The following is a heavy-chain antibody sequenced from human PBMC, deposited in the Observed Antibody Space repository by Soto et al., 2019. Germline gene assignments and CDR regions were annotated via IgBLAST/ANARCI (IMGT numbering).Heavy chain of an antibody. CDR2: ISAYNGNT. CDR3: ARDGALYDSSIGAGDAFDI. V-gene: IGHV1-18*01. D-gene: IGHD3-22*01. Sequence: ASVKVSCKASGYTFTSYGISWVRQAPGQGLKWMGWISAYNGNTNYAQKLQGRVTMTTDTSTSTAYMELRSLRSDDTAVYYCARDGALYDSSIGAGDAFDIWGQGKMVTVS. CDR1: GYTFTSYG. J-gene: IGHJ3*02.